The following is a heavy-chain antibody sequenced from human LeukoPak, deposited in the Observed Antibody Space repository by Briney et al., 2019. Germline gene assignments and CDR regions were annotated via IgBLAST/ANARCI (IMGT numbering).Heavy chain of an antibody. CDR1: GFTFGDYA. V-gene: IGHV3-53*01. J-gene: IGHJ4*02. CDR2: IYSGGST. CDR3: ARDQGYFDY. Sequence: GGSLRLSCTASGFTFGDYAMSWFRQAPGKGLEWVSVIYSGGSTYYADSVKGRFTISRDNSKNTLYLQMNSLRAEDTAVYYCARDQGYFDYWGQGTLVTVSS.